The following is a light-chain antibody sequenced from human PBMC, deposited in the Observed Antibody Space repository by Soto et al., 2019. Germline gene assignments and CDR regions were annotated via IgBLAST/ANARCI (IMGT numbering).Light chain of an antibody. J-gene: IGKJ4*01. Sequence: EIVLTQSPATLSLSPGERASRSCRASQSISTNLAWYQQKPGQAPRRLIYDASKRAPGIPARFSGSGSGADFTLIISSLEPDDSAVYYCQHRNEWPPGSTFGGGTKVEIK. CDR1: QSISTN. CDR2: DAS. CDR3: QHRNEWPPGST. V-gene: IGKV3-11*01.